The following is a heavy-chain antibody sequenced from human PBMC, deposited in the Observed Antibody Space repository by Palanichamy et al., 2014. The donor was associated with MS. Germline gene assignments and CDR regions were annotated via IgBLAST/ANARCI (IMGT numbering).Heavy chain of an antibody. J-gene: IGHJ6*02. CDR3: ARGFAWASGFYYHGMDV. CDR1: GYTFSNHA. V-gene: IGHV1-3*04. Sequence: QVHLVQSGAEVKKPGASVKVSCKASGYTFSNHAMHWVRQAPGQRLEWMGWINTGNGNTKYSQNFQGRVTITRDTSASTAHMELSSLRSEDTAVYYCARGFAWASGFYYHGMDVWGQGTTVTVSS. D-gene: IGHD5-12*01. CDR2: INTGNGNT.